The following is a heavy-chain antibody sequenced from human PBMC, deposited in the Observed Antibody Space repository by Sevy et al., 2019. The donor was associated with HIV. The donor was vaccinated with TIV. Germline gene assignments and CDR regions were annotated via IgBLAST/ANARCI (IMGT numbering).Heavy chain of an antibody. CDR3: ARLVSCGGDCYYLDS. Sequence: GSLRLSCADSGFTFSNYDMHWVRQAPGKGLDWVAVISHDERYKNYAESVKVRFNISRDNFKNTLFLQMDSLRPEDTAVYFCARLVSCGGDCYYLDSWGQGALVTVSS. D-gene: IGHD2-21*02. CDR2: ISHDERYK. V-gene: IGHV3-30*04. J-gene: IGHJ4*02. CDR1: GFTFSNYD.